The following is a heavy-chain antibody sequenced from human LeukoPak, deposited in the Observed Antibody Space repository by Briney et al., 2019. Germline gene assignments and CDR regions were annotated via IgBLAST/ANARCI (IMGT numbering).Heavy chain of an antibody. CDR1: GGTFSSYT. J-gene: IGHJ4*02. V-gene: IGHV1-69*06. D-gene: IGHD2-21*02. CDR3: TRDGGGDWDY. Sequence: SVKVSCKASGGTFSSYTISWVRQAPGQGLEWMGGLIPIFGTANYAQKFQGRVTITADKSTSTAYMELSSLRSEDTAVYYCTRDGGGDWDYWGQGTLVTVSS. CDR2: LIPIFGTA.